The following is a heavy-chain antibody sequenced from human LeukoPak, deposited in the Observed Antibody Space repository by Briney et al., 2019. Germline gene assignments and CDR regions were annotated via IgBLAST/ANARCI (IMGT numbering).Heavy chain of an antibody. CDR2: ISSNGGST. J-gene: IGHJ4*02. CDR1: GFTFSSYA. D-gene: IGHD5-24*01. V-gene: IGHV3-64D*06. Sequence: PGGSLRLSCSASGFTFSSYAMRWVRQAPGKGLEYVSAISSNGGSTYYADSVKGRFTISRDNSKNTLYLQMSSLRAEDTAVYYCVKYTWGESRDGYNSEPDYWGRGTLVTVCS. CDR3: VKYTWGESRDGYNSEPDY.